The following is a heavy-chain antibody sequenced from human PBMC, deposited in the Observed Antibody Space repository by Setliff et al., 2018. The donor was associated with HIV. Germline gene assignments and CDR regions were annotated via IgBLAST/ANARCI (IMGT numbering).Heavy chain of an antibody. CDR2: ISYSGST. Sequence: SETLSLTCSVSGGSISSSPYYWAWIRQPPGKGLEWIATISYSGSTHYNLALMSRVTISMDTSRNQFSVKLSSVTAADTAIYYCATLNFPLNWFDPWGQGTPVTVSS. J-gene: IGHJ5*02. CDR3: ATLNFPLNWFDP. CDR1: GGSISSSPYY. V-gene: IGHV4-39*01.